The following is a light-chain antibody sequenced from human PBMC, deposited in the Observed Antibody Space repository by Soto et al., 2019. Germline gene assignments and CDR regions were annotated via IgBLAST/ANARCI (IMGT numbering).Light chain of an antibody. CDR3: QQSHTTPWT. V-gene: IGKV1-39*01. J-gene: IGKJ1*01. Sequence: DIQMIQFPSSLSASVGDRVTITCRASQSITRFLNWYQQKPGTAPELLISVASSLQSGVPSRFSGSGFGTEFTLTISSLQPEDFATYYCQQSHTTPWTFGHGTKVDI. CDR1: QSITRF. CDR2: VAS.